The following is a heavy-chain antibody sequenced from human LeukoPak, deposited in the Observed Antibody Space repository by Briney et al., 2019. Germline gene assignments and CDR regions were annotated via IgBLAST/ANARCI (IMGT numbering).Heavy chain of an antibody. Sequence: GGSLRLSCAASGFTFDDYAMHWVRQAPGKGLEWVSGISWNSGSIGYADSVKGRFTISRDNSKNTLYLQMNSLRAEDTAVYYCARVSGETPYYYGSGSLYMDVWGKGTTVTISS. J-gene: IGHJ6*03. V-gene: IGHV3-9*01. CDR1: GFTFDDYA. D-gene: IGHD3-10*01. CDR3: ARVSGETPYYYGSGSLYMDV. CDR2: ISWNSGSI.